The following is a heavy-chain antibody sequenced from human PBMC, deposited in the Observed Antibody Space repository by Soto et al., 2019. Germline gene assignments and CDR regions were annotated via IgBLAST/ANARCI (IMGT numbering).Heavy chain of an antibody. J-gene: IGHJ4*01. D-gene: IGHD3-10*01. CDR1: GFTFNNYA. Sequence: EVQLLESGGGLVQPGGSLRLSCAASGFTFNNYAMTWVRQPPGKGLEWVSAIGGGGDTTSSADSVKSRFTVSRDGSKKTLDLQMSSLRAADTALYYCAKGRGGSGSLTPRLDFWAHGKLVNVSS. CDR2: IGGGGDTT. V-gene: IGHV3-23*01. CDR3: AKGRGGSGSLTPRLDF.